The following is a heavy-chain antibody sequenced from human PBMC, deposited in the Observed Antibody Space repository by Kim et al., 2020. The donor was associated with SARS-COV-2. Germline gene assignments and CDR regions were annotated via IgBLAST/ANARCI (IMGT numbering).Heavy chain of an antibody. J-gene: IGHJ4*02. Sequence: YSQKFQGRVTITRDTSASTAYMELSSLRSEDTAVYYCARSGDFWSGYYLYWGQGTLVTVSS. V-gene: IGHV1-3*01. CDR3: ARSGDFWSGYYLY. D-gene: IGHD3-3*01.